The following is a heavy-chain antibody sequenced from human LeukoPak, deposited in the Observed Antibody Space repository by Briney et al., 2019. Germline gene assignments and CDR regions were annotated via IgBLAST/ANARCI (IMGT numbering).Heavy chain of an antibody. D-gene: IGHD2-2*01. CDR1: GYTFTSYA. CDR2: INTNTGNP. V-gene: IGHV7-4-1*02. Sequence: ASVKVSCKASGYTFTSYAMNWVRQAPGQGLEWMGWINTNTGNPTYAQGFTGRFVFSLDTSVSTAYLQISSLKAEDTAVYYCARVGYCSSTSCYARIWFDPWGQGTLVTVSS. J-gene: IGHJ5*02. CDR3: ARVGYCSSTSCYARIWFDP.